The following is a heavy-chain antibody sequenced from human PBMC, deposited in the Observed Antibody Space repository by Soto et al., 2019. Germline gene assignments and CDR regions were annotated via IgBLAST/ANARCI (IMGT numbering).Heavy chain of an antibody. CDR1: GGSVSSNIYY. Sequence: PSETLSLTCSASGGSVSSNIYYWTWIRQHPGKGPEWIGHIYYSGSTYYNPSLKSRVTISLGMSKNQFSLKLTSVSAADTAVYYCARGYDYDSGGYLFDYWGQGTLVTVSS. J-gene: IGHJ4*02. CDR3: ARGYDYDSGGYLFDY. CDR2: IYYSGST. D-gene: IGHD3-22*01. V-gene: IGHV4-31*03.